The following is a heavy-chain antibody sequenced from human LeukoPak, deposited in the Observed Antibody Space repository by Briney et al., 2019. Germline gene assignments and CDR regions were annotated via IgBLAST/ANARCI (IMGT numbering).Heavy chain of an antibody. Sequence: ASVKVSCKASGYTFTSYDIIWVRQATGQGLEWLGGMNPNSGNKGYAQKYKGRVTRSRNTSISTAYMELSSLISEDTAVYYCARAKPVNQLLYFHFYYYYMDVWGKGTTITVSS. CDR3: ARAKPVNQLLYFHFYYYYMDV. CDR2: MNPNSGNK. CDR1: GYTFTSYD. V-gene: IGHV1-8*01. J-gene: IGHJ6*03. D-gene: IGHD2-2*02.